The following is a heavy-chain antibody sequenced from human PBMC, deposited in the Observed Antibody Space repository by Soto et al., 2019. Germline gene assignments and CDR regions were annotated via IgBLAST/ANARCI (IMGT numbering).Heavy chain of an antibody. CDR3: ATLPPRIQLAVLPIPT. D-gene: IGHD1-1*01. V-gene: IGHV4-4*02. J-gene: IGHJ5*02. CDR2: MYHSGST. CDR1: GGSISSTNW. Sequence: QVQLRESGPGLVKPSGTLSLNCAVSGGSISSTNWWTWVRQSPGKGLEWIGEMYHSGSTTYTPSLRGRVTMSVDKSNNQFPLQLRHVTAADTAVYYCATLPPRIQLAVLPIPTWGRGNLVTVSA.